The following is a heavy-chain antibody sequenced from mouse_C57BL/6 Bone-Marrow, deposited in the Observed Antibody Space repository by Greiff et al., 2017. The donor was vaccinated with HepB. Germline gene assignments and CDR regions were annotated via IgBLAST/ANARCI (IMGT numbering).Heavy chain of an antibody. V-gene: IGHV1-26*01. D-gene: IGHD2-3*01. Sequence: EVQLQQSGPELVKPGASVKISCKASGYTFTDYYMNWVKQSHGKSLEWIGDINPNNGGTSYNQKFKGKATLTVDKSSSTAYMELRSLTSEDSAVYYCARIDGYPRGAMDYWGQGTSVTVSS. CDR1: GYTFTDYY. J-gene: IGHJ4*01. CDR2: INPNNGGT. CDR3: ARIDGYPRGAMDY.